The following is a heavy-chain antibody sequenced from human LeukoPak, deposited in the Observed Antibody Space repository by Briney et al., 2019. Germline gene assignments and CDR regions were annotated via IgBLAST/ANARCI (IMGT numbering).Heavy chain of an antibody. CDR1: GFTFSSYS. J-gene: IGHJ4*02. Sequence: GGSLRLSCAASGFTFSSYSMNWVRQAPGKGLEWVSYISSSSSTIYYADSVKGRFTISRDNAKNSLYLQMNSLRAEDTAVYYCAKETRHSPYYFDYWGQGTLVTVSS. CDR3: AKETRHSPYYFDY. CDR2: ISSSSSTI. V-gene: IGHV3-48*01. D-gene: IGHD5-18*01.